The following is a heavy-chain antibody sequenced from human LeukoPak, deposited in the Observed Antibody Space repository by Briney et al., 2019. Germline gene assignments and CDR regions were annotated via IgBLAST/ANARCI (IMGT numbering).Heavy chain of an antibody. D-gene: IGHD6-13*01. V-gene: IGHV3-48*03. CDR3: ASDSIAAGGY. J-gene: IGHJ4*02. CDR1: GFTFSSYE. Sequence: AGSLRLSCAASGFTFSSYEMNWVRQAPGKGLEWVSYISSSGSTIYYADSVKGRFTISRDNAKNSLYLQMNSLRAEDTAVYYCASDSIAAGGYWGQGTLVTVSS. CDR2: ISSSGSTI.